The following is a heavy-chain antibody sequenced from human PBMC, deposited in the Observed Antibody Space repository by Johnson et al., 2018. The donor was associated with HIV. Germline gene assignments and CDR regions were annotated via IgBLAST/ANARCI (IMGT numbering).Heavy chain of an antibody. CDR3: AKDASGSYSRAQSISDAFDI. J-gene: IGHJ3*02. CDR2: FSWDGGST. Sequence: VQLVESGGVVVQPGGSLRLSCAASGFTFDDYTMHWVRQAPGKGLEWVSLFSWDGGSTYYADSVKGRFTISRDNSKNSLYLQMNSLRTEDTALYYCAKDASGSYSRAQSISDAFDIWGQGTMVTVSS. D-gene: IGHD1-26*01. CDR1: GFTFDDYT. V-gene: IGHV3-43*01.